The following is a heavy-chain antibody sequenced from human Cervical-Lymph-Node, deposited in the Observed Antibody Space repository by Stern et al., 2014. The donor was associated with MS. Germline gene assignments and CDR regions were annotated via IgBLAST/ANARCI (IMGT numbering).Heavy chain of an antibody. V-gene: IGHV1-18*01. CDR2: ISPYNGNT. CDR1: GYTFTNYG. J-gene: IGHJ4*02. D-gene: IGHD3-22*01. CDR3: ARGGAYYYDSSGYLPFDY. Sequence: QVQLVQSGAEVKKPGASVKVSCKASGYTFTNYGISWVRQAPGQGLEWMGMISPYNGNTNYAQKLQGRVTMTTDTSTSTAYMELRSLRSDDTAVYYCARGGAYYYDSSGYLPFDYWGQGTLVTVSS.